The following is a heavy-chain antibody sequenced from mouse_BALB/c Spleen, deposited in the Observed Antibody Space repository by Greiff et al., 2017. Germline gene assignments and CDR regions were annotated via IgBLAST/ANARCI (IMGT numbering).Heavy chain of an antibody. CDR2: INPSTGYT. D-gene: IGHD1-1*01. V-gene: IGHV1-7*01. Sequence: VKLQESGAELAKPGASVKMSCKASGYTFTSYWMHWVKQRPGQGLEWIGYINPSTGYTEYNQKFKDKATLTADKSSSTAYMQLSSLTSEDSAVYYCAGGITYYFDYWGQGTTLTVSS. CDR3: AGGITYYFDY. J-gene: IGHJ2*01. CDR1: GYTFTSYW.